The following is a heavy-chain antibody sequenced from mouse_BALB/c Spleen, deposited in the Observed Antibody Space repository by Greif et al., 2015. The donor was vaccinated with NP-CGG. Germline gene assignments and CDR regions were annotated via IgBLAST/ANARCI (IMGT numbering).Heavy chain of an antibody. V-gene: IGHV14-3*02. Sequence: VQLKDSGAELVKPGVSVKLSCTASGFNIKDTYMHWVKQRPEQGLEWIGRIDPANGNTKYDPKFQGKATITADTSSNAGYLQPSSLTSEDTAVYYCARRDPGYWYFDVWGAETTVTVSS. CDR3: ARRDPGYWYFDV. CDR1: GFNIKDTY. CDR2: IDPANGNT. J-gene: IGHJ1*01.